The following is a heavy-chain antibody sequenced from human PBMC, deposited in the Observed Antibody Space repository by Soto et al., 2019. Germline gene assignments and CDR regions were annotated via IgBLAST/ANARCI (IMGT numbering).Heavy chain of an antibody. D-gene: IGHD6-13*01. CDR2: INPSGGST. Sequence: GASVKVSCKASGYTFTSYYMHWVRQAPGQGLEWMGIINPSGGSTSYAQKFQGRVTMTRDTSTSTVYMELSSLRSEDTAVYYCARDLKMGIAAPDAFDIWGQGTMVTVS. CDR3: ARDLKMGIAAPDAFDI. J-gene: IGHJ3*02. CDR1: GYTFTSYY. V-gene: IGHV1-46*01.